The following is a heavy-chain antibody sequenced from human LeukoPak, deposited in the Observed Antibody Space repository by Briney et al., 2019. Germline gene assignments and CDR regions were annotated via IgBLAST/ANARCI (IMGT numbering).Heavy chain of an antibody. D-gene: IGHD2-2*01. J-gene: IGHJ4*02. Sequence: PGGSLRLSCAASGFDVSINHMIWVRQAPGKGLEWVSVIYSGGTTYYADSVKGRFTISRDNSKNTLYLQMISLRAEDTALYYCAYCSSTSCSSPYWGQGTLVTVSS. V-gene: IGHV3-53*05. CDR1: GFDVSINH. CDR3: AYCSSTSCSSPY. CDR2: IYSGGTT.